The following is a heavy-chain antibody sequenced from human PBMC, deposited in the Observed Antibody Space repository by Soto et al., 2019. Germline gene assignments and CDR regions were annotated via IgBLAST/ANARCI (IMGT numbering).Heavy chain of an antibody. CDR2: IIPILAIA. V-gene: IGHV1-69*02. J-gene: IGHJ4*02. CDR1: GGTFSSYT. Sequence: QVQLVQSGAEVKKPGSSVKVSCKASGGTFSSYTISWVRQAPGQGLEWMGRIIPILAIANYAQKFQGRVTITADKSTSTAYMELSSLRSEDTAVYYGARLISGTNDYWGQGTLVTVSS. CDR3: ARLISGTNDY. D-gene: IGHD5-12*01.